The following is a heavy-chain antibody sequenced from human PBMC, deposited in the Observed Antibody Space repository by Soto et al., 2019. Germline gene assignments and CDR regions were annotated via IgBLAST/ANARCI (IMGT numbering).Heavy chain of an antibody. V-gene: IGHV3-33*01. Sequence: QVQLVESGGGVVQPGRSLRLSCAASGFTFSSYGMHWVRQAPGKGLEWVAVIWYDGSNKYYADSVKGRFTISRDNSKNTLYLQMNSLRAEDTAVYYCAREPNSYGSGSPFDYWGQGTLVTVSS. CDR2: IWYDGSNK. CDR3: AREPNSYGSGSPFDY. J-gene: IGHJ4*02. CDR1: GFTFSSYG. D-gene: IGHD3-10*01.